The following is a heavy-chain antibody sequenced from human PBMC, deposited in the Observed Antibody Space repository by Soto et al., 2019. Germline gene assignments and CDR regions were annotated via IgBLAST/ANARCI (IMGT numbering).Heavy chain of an antibody. CDR3: ALEGGSNYGFDL. CDR1: GGSIRTGNFF. CDR2: INHGGGS. Sequence: QVQLQESGPGLVKPSQTLSLTCNVSGGSIRTGNFFWRWIRQPPGAGLEWLGYINHGGGSYYNPHLKSRLAISADRSNDHFSAALTSVTAADAAIWCCALEGGSNYGFDLWGQGTMVTVSS. J-gene: IGHJ5*02. V-gene: IGHV4-30-4*01. D-gene: IGHD4-4*01.